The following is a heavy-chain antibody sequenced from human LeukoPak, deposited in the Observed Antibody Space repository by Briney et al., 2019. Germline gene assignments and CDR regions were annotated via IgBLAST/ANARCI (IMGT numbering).Heavy chain of an antibody. CDR1: GFTFSGYS. Sequence: RGSLRLSCAASGFTFSGYSMSWVRQAPGKGLEWVAGLGRTGEYKYYADSVKGRFTISRDNSKDTVSLQMNSLRAEDSAIYYCMKDRPCDTCMPMDAWGQGTTVTVSS. V-gene: IGHV3-23*01. CDR2: LGRTGEYK. J-gene: IGHJ6*02. CDR3: MKDRPCDTCMPMDA. D-gene: IGHD2-8*01.